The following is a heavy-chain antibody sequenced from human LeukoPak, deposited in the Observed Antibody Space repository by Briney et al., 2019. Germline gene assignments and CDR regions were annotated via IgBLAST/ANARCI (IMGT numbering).Heavy chain of an antibody. CDR1: GFTFSSYG. Sequence: PGGSLRLSCTASGFTFSSYGMHWVRQAPGKGLEWVAVVSDVGGIKFYSDSVKGRFTVSRDNSKSTIYLQMNSLRAEDTAVYYCAKSGIGYCSGGNCYFDYWGQGTLVTVSS. J-gene: IGHJ4*02. V-gene: IGHV3-30*18. CDR2: VSDVGGIK. CDR3: AKSGIGYCSGGNCYFDY. D-gene: IGHD2-8*02.